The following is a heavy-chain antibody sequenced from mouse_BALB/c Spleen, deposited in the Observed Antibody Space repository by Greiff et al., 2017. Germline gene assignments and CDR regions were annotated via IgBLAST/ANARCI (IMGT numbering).Heavy chain of an antibody. CDR2: IDPENGNT. V-gene: IGHV14-1*02. CDR1: GFNIKDYY. J-gene: IGHJ3*01. Sequence: VQLKESGAELVRPGALVKLSCKASGFNIKDYYMHWVKQRPEQGLEWIGWIDPENGNTIYDPKFQGKASITADTSSNTAYLQLSSLTSDDSAVYFCASDYDNAYWGQGTLVTVSA. CDR3: ASDYDNAY. D-gene: IGHD2-4*01.